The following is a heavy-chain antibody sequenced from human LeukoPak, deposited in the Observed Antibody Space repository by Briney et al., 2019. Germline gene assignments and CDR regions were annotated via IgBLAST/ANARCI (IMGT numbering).Heavy chain of an antibody. CDR2: ISSTGSTI. J-gene: IGHJ4*02. Sequence: QSGGSLRLSCAASGFTFRSYSMNWVRQAPGKGLEWISYISSTGSTIYYADSVKGRFTISRGNAKNSLYLQMNSLRDEDTAVYYCARESIPLDYWGQGILVTVSS. D-gene: IGHD2-21*01. CDR1: GFTFRSYS. V-gene: IGHV3-48*02. CDR3: ARESIPLDY.